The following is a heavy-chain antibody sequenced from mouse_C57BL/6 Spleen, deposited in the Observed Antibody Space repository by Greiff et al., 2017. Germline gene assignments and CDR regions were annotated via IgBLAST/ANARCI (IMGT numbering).Heavy chain of an antibody. CDR3: AREGVVATSFDY. Sequence: QVHVKQPGAELVRPGSSVKLSCKASGYTFTSYWMHWVKQRPIQGLEWIGNIDPSDSETHYNQKFKDKATLTVDKSSSTAYMQLSSLTSEDSAVYYCAREGVVATSFDYWGQGTTLTVSS. CDR1: GYTFTSYW. D-gene: IGHD1-1*01. CDR2: IDPSDSET. J-gene: IGHJ2*01. V-gene: IGHV1-52*01.